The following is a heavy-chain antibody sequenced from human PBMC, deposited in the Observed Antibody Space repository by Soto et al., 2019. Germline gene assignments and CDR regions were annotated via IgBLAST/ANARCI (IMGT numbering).Heavy chain of an antibody. Sequence: SETLSLTCSVSGDSISSYYWSWIRQPAGKGLEWIGHIYTSEDTNYNPSLKSRVTMSVDTSKNQFSLKLSSVTAADTAVYYCSREYTKTVDGPTPYYFDYWGQGTLVTVSS. V-gene: IGHV4-4*07. CDR1: GDSISSYY. CDR2: IYTSEDT. CDR3: SREYTKTVDGPTPYYFDY. J-gene: IGHJ4*02. D-gene: IGHD6-19*01.